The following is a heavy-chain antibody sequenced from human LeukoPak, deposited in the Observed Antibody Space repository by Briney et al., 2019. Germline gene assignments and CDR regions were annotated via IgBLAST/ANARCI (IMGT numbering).Heavy chain of an antibody. J-gene: IGHJ4*02. V-gene: IGHV3-7*01. CDR1: GFVFSTSC. Sequence: PAGSLTLTCAAPGFVFSTSCMSWVRQAPGKGLEWVANIKRSGSEKYYVAAVKGRFNISSDNAKNSRYLQMNSLRAEDTAVYYCARDSSAAYWGQGSLVTVSS. D-gene: IGHD2-15*01. CDR2: IKRSGSEK. CDR3: ARDSSAAY.